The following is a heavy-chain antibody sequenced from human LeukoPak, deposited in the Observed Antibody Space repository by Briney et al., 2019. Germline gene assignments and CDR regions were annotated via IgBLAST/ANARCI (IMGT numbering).Heavy chain of an antibody. J-gene: IGHJ4*02. D-gene: IGHD3-16*01. CDR3: ASNWAYDYVVQSY. Sequence: GGSLRLSCAASGFTFSSYAMSRVRQAPGKGLEWVSAISGSGGSTYYADSVKGRFTISRDNSKSTLYLQMNSLKAEDTAVYYCASNWAYDYVVQSYWGQGTLVTVSS. CDR1: GFTFSSYA. CDR2: ISGSGGST. V-gene: IGHV3-23*01.